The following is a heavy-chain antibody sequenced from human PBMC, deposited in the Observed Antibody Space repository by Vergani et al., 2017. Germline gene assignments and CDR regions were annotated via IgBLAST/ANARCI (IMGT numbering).Heavy chain of an antibody. CDR2: ISAYNGNT. CDR1: GYTFTSYG. Sequence: QVQLVQSGGEVRKPGASVKVSCKASGYTFTSYGISWVRQAPGQGLEWMGWISAYNGNTNYAQKLQGRVTMTTETSTSTAYMELMSLRTDDTAVYYCARYQEYNWNCADAEYCQYWGQGTLVTVSS. D-gene: IGHD1-7*01. V-gene: IGHV1-18*04. J-gene: IGHJ1*01. CDR3: ARYQEYNWNCADAEYCQY.